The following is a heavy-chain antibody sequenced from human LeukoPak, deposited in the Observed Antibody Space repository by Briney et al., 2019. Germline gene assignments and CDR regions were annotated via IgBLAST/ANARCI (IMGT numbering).Heavy chain of an antibody. D-gene: IGHD3-22*01. CDR2: IGGGAHDS. CDR3: AEPEGGYYDIRPD. CDR1: GFTFANYA. Sequence: GGSLRLSCTASGFTFANYAMNWVRQAPGKGLEWVSHIGGGAHDSDYTDSVKGRFTSSRDDAKNTLSLQMNSLRAEDTAVYYCAEPEGGYYDIRPDWGQGTLVTVCS. V-gene: IGHV3-23*01. J-gene: IGHJ4*02.